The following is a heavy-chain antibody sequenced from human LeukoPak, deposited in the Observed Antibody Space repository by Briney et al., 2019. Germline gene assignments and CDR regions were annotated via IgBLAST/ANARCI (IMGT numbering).Heavy chain of an antibody. J-gene: IGHJ4*02. CDR2: INPSGGST. CDR1: GYTFTSYY. CDR3: ARALDFCSGYVTVDYFDY. Sequence: ASVKVSCKASGYTFTSYYMHWVRQTPGQGLEWMGIINPSGGSTSYAQKFQGRVTMTRDTSTSTVYMELSSLRTEDTAVYYCARALDFCSGYVTVDYFDYWGQGTLVTVSS. V-gene: IGHV1-46*01. D-gene: IGHD3-3*01.